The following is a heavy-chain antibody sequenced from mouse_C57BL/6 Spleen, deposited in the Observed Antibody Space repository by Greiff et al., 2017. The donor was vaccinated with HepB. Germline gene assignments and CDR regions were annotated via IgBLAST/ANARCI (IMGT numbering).Heavy chain of an antibody. D-gene: IGHD2-5*01. V-gene: IGHV1-50*01. Sequence: VQLQQPGAELVKPGASVKLSCKASGYTFTSYWMQWVKQRPGQGLEWIGEIDPSDSYTNYNQKFKGKATLTVDTSSSTAYMQLSSLTSEDSAVYDCAGSSYSNYVSWFAYWGQGTLVTVSA. CDR3: AGSSYSNYVSWFAY. J-gene: IGHJ3*01. CDR1: GYTFTSYW. CDR2: IDPSDSYT.